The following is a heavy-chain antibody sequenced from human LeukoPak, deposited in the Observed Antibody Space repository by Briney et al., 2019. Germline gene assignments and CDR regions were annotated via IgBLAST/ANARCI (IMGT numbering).Heavy chain of an antibody. CDR1: GLTFNTYW. J-gene: IGHJ5*02. CDR2: INDDGSST. CDR3: VRGGASTWS. Sequence: GGSLRLSCLASGLTFNTYWMHWVRQVPGKGPVWVSRINDDGSSTSYADSVKGRFTISRDDAKNTLYLQMNSLRAEDTAVYYCVRGGASTWSWGQGTLVTVSS. D-gene: IGHD2-15*01. V-gene: IGHV3-74*01.